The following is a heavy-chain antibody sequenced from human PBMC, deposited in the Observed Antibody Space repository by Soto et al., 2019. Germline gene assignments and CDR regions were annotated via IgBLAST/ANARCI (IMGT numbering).Heavy chain of an antibody. J-gene: IGHJ6*02. V-gene: IGHV1-69*06. D-gene: IGHD3-3*01. CDR1: GGTFSSYT. Sequence: SVKVSCKASGGTFSSYTISWVRQPPGQGLEWMGGIIPIFGTANYAQKFQGRVTITADKSTSTAYMELSSLRSEDTAVYYCASGIIRGYYYYYGMDVWGQGTTVTVSS. CDR3: ASGIIRGYYYYYGMDV. CDR2: IIPIFGTA.